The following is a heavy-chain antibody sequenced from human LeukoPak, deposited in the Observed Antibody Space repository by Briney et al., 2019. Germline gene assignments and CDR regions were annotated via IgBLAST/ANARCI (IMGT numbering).Heavy chain of an antibody. CDR2: GNPNSGHT. CDR3: ARGAPGSYCSGGSCPYFDC. Sequence: ASVKVSCKASGYTFTSYDVNWVRQATGQGLEWTGWGNPNSGHTGYAQKFQGRVTMTTNTSISTAYMELSSLRSEDTAVYYCARGAPGSYCSGGSCPYFDCWGQGTLVSVSS. D-gene: IGHD2-15*01. CDR1: GYTFTSYD. V-gene: IGHV1-8*01. J-gene: IGHJ4*02.